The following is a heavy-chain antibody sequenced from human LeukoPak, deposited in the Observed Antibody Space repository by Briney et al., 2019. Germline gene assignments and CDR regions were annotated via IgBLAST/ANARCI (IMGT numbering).Heavy chain of an antibody. CDR3: ASGPPGFV. CDR2: MSSDGRVE. Sequence: GGSLRLSCAASGLILSSYEMKWVRQAPGKGVEWVSHMSSDGRVEMYLDSVRGRFTMSRDNAKDLLFMQRKTVRAEHTAVYFFASGPPGFVWGQGTLVTVSS. V-gene: IGHV3-48*03. CDR1: GLILSSYE. D-gene: IGHD1-14*01. J-gene: IGHJ4*02.